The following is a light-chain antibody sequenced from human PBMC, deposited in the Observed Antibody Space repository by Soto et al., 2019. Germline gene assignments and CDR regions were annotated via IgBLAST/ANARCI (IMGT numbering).Light chain of an antibody. CDR1: QDISSW. CDR3: QQADSFPLT. CDR2: AAS. V-gene: IGKV1D-12*01. J-gene: IGKJ4*01. Sequence: DLQMTQSPSSVSASVGDRVIITCRASQDISSWLAWYQQKVGEAPKLLIFAASRLHSGVPSRFSGSVSGTDFTLTITNLQPEDFATYYCQQADSFPLTFGGGTKVEI.